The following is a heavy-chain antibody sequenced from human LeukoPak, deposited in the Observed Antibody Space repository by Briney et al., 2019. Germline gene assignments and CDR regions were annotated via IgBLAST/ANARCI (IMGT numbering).Heavy chain of an antibody. CDR1: GVSISPYY. Sequence: SETLSLTCAVSGVSISPYYWAWIRQPPGKGLEWIGYIHTSGSNNQYPSLKSRVTISVDKSKNHFSLRLTSVTAAHTAVYYDARLSAAVHLGAFDLWGQGTMVTVSS. CDR3: ARLSAAVHLGAFDL. J-gene: IGHJ3*01. D-gene: IGHD3-3*01. V-gene: IGHV4-4*09. CDR2: IHTSGSN.